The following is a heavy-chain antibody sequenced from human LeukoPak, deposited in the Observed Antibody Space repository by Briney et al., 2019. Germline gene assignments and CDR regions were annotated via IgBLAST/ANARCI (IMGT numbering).Heavy chain of an antibody. CDR2: INPNSGDT. Sequence: ASVKVSCKASGYTLTDYYIHWVRQAPGQGLEWLGWINPNSGDTTYAQKFQGRVTMTRDTSTSSAYMDLSRLKSDDTAVYFCAREEQYSNFFDYWGQGTLVTVSS. CDR1: GYTLTDYY. D-gene: IGHD1/OR15-1a*01. V-gene: IGHV1-2*02. CDR3: AREEQYSNFFDY. J-gene: IGHJ4*02.